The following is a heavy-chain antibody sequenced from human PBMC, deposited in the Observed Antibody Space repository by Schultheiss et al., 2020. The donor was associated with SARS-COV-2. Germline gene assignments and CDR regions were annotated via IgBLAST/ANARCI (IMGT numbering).Heavy chain of an antibody. J-gene: IGHJ5*02. V-gene: IGHV4-39*01. CDR3: ARRLGWTHWFDP. CDR2: SYYSGST. D-gene: IGHD2-21*01. Sequence: GSLRLSCSVSGGSINSNSYYWDWIRQPPGKGLEWIGSSYYSGSTFYTPSLKSRVTISVDTSKNQFSLKLSSVTAADTAVYYCARRLGWTHWFDPWGQGTLVTVSS. CDR1: GGSINSNSYY.